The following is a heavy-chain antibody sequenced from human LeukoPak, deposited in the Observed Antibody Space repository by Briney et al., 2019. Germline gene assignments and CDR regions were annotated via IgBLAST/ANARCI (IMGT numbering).Heavy chain of an antibody. CDR2: IYCSGST. Sequence: PSETLSLTCTVSGGSISSSSYYWGWIRQPPGKGLEWIGSIYCSGSTYYNPSLKSRVTISVDTSKNQFSLKLSSVTAADTAVYYCARTSRDYYYYYYMDVWGKGTTVTVSS. CDR1: GGSISSSSYY. CDR3: ARTSRDYYYYYYMDV. V-gene: IGHV4-39*07. J-gene: IGHJ6*03.